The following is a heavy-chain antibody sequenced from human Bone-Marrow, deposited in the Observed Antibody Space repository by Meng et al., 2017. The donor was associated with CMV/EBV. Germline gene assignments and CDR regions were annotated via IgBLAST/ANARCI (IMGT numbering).Heavy chain of an antibody. Sequence: GGSLRLSCAASGFSFSSYAMHWVRQAPGKGLEWVAVISYDGSNKYFADSVKGRFTISRDNSKNTLYLQMSSLRAEDTAVYYCARDATPWYIGSGSWSVYYGMDVWGQGTTVTVSS. D-gene: IGHD6-13*01. J-gene: IGHJ6*02. V-gene: IGHV3-30-3*01. CDR1: GFSFSSYA. CDR3: ARDATPWYIGSGSWSVYYGMDV. CDR2: ISYDGSNK.